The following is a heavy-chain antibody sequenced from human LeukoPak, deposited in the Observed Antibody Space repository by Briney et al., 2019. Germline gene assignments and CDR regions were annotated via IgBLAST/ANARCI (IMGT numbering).Heavy chain of an antibody. J-gene: IGHJ5*02. CDR1: GGTFSSYA. CDR2: IIPIFGTA. D-gene: IGHD2-15*01. CDR3: ARDNGAYCSGGSCYRAEYNWFDP. V-gene: IGHV1-69*13. Sequence: SVKVSCKASGGTFSSYAISWVRQAPGQGLEWMGGIIPIFGTANYAQKFQGRVTITADESTSTAYMELSSLRSEDTAVYYCARDNGAYCSGGSCYRAEYNWFDPWAQGTLVTVSS.